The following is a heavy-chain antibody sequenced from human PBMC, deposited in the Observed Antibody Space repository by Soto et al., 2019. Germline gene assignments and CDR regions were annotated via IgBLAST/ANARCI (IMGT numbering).Heavy chain of an antibody. CDR1: GFSLSDCRMG. V-gene: IGHV2-26*01. CDR3: AHVRQWNGAQSYDY. D-gene: IGHD6-19*01. J-gene: IGHJ4*02. CDR2: LFANDEK. Sequence: QVTLKESGPVLVKPTEPLTLTGAVSGFSLSDCRMGVSWIRQPQGKALEWLAHLFANDEKSYSTSLQSRLTISPDTSKGQVVLTMTYMDPGYKATYFCAHVRQWNGAQSYDYWGRGTLVTVSS.